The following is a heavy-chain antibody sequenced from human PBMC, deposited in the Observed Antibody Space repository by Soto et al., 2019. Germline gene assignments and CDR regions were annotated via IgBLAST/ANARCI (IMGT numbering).Heavy chain of an antibody. CDR1: GGSISNGGYY. V-gene: IGHV4-31*03. Sequence: QVQLQESGPGLVKPSQTLSLTCTVSGGSISNGGYYWSWIRQHPGKGLEWIGYIYYSGSTYYNPSLKSRVTISVDTSKNQFSLKLSSVTAADTAVYYCARGKVVPAARGLNWFDPWGQGTLVTVSS. CDR3: ARGKVVPAARGLNWFDP. J-gene: IGHJ5*02. CDR2: IYYSGST. D-gene: IGHD2-2*01.